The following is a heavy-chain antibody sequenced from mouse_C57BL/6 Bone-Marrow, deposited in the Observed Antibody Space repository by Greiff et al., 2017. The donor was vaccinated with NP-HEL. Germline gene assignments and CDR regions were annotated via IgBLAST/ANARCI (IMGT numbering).Heavy chain of an antibody. CDR3: ARYCDYYGTPEPWFAY. J-gene: IGHJ3*01. Sequence: VQLQQSGPGLVAPSQSLSITCTVSGFSLTSYAISWVRQPPGKGLEWLGVIWTGGGTNYNSALKSRLSISKDNSKSQVFFKMNSLQTDDTARYYCARYCDYYGTPEPWFAYWGQGTLVTVSA. D-gene: IGHD1-1*01. CDR2: IWTGGGT. CDR1: GFSLTSYA. V-gene: IGHV2-9-1*01.